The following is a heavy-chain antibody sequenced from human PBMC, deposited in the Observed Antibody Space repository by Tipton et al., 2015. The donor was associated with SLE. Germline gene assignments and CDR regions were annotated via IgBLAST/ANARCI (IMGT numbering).Heavy chain of an antibody. V-gene: IGHV4-59*01. J-gene: IGHJ5*02. CDR1: GGSISSYY. CDR3: ARGWELLGFGELYNWFDP. CDR2: IYYTGST. Sequence: TLSLTCTVSGGSISSYYWTWIRQPPGKGLEWIGYIYYTGSTNYNPSLKSRVTISVDTSKNHFSLRLSSVTAADTAVYYCARGWELLGFGELYNWFDPWGQGILVTVSS. D-gene: IGHD3-10*01.